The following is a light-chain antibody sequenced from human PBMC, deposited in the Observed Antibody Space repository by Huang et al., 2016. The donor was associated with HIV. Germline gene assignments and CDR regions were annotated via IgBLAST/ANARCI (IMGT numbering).Light chain of an antibody. J-gene: IGKJ4*01. CDR3: QHYNNWPPLVT. V-gene: IGKV3-15*01. CDR2: GAS. CDR1: QSINSN. Sequence: EIVMTQSPATLSVSPGERATVSCRASQSINSNFAWYQQKPGQAPRLLIYGASTRATGIPARFRGSGSATEFTLTISSLQSEDCAFYYCQHYNNWPPLVTFGGGTKVEIK.